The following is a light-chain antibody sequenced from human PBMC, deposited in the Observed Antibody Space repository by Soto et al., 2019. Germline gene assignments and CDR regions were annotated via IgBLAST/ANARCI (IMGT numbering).Light chain of an antibody. CDR2: GNN. V-gene: IGLV1-40*01. Sequence: QSVLTQPPSVSGAPGQRVTISCTGSSSNIGAGYEVHWYQQLPGTAPKLLIYGNNNRPSGVPDRFSGSKSGTSASLAITGLQAEDEADYYCQSYDSSLSVLYVFGTGTKVTVL. J-gene: IGLJ1*01. CDR3: QSYDSSLSVLYV. CDR1: SSNIGAGYE.